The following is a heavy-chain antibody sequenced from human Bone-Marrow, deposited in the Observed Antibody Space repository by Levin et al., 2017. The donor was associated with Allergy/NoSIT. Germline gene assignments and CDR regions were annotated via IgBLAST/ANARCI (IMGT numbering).Heavy chain of an antibody. CDR2: VSYDGSNK. J-gene: IGHJ6*02. Sequence: SCAASGFTFRNYAIHWVRQAPGKGLEWVAVVSYDGSNKFLADSVKGRFSITRDNSENTLSLQMSNLRPEDTAVYYCAKDAQSCSGGSCYSLAPYYYYNAWTSGAKGPRSPSP. CDR3: AKDAQSCSGGSCYSLAPYYYYNAWTS. V-gene: IGHV3-30*18. CDR1: GFTFRNYA. D-gene: IGHD2-15*01.